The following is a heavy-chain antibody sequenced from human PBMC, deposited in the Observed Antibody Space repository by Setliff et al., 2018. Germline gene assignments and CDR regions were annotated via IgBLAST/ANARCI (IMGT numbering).Heavy chain of an antibody. CDR2: IYYNGTT. CDR1: GASISSNY. V-gene: IGHV4-59*01. J-gene: IGHJ4*02. D-gene: IGHD6-6*01. CDR3: TSTPRGGINITTRAGAFDS. Sequence: PSETLSLTCSVSGASISSNYRSWIRQSPGKGLEWIGYIYYNGTTRYSPSLKSRVTISVDTSKNQFSLRLTSVTAADTAVYYCTSTPRGGINITTRAGAFDSWGQGTLVTVSS.